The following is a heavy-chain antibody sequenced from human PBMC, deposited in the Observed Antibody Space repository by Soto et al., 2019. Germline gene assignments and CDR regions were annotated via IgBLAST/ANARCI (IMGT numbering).Heavy chain of an antibody. CDR1: GYTFTGYY. Sequence: ASVKVSCKASGYTFTGYYMHWVRQAPGQGLEWMGWINPNSGGTNYAQKFQGWVTMTRDTSISTAYMELSRLRSDDTAVYYCARVRSGSFHGWFDPWGHGTLVTVSS. D-gene: IGHD1-26*01. CDR2: INPNSGGT. V-gene: IGHV1-2*04. J-gene: IGHJ5*02. CDR3: ARVRSGSFHGWFDP.